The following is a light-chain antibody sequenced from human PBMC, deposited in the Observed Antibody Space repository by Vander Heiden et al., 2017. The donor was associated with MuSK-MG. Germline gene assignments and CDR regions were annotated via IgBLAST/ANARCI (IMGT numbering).Light chain of an antibody. V-gene: IGKV3-11*01. CDR3: QQRSNWQGIT. Sequence: EIVLTQSPATLSLSPGERATLSCRASQSVSSYLAWYQQKPGQAPRLLIYDASNRATGIPARFSGSGSGTDFTLTISSLEPEDFAVYYCQQRSNWQGITFGQGTRLXIK. CDR2: DAS. CDR1: QSVSSY. J-gene: IGKJ5*01.